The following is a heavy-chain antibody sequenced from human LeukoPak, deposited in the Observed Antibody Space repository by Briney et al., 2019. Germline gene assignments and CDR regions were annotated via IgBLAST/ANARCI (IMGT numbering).Heavy chain of an antibody. J-gene: IGHJ4*02. V-gene: IGHV4-59*01. D-gene: IGHD5-18*01. CDR2: IYYSGST. CDR1: GGSISSYY. CDR3: ARERRGYSYGPKPYYFDY. Sequence: SETLSLTCTVSGGSISSYYWSWIRQPPGKGLEWIGYIYYSGSTNYNPSLKSRVTISVDTSKNQFSLKLSSVTAADTAVYYCARERRGYSYGPKPYYFDYWGQGTLVTVSS.